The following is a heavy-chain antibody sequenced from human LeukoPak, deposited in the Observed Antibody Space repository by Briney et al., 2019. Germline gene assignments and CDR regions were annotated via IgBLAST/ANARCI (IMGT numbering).Heavy chain of an antibody. CDR3: ARGKIATRWTLNWFDP. D-gene: IGHD6-6*01. V-gene: IGHV4-39*01. Sequence: SETLSLTCSVSGGSISSNYYWGWIRQPPGKGREWIERMYYSGRTYYNTSFKGRVTMSVDTSRNQFSLKLGSITAADTAVYSFARGKIATRWTLNWFDPWGQGTLVTVSS. J-gene: IGHJ5*02. CDR1: GGSISSNYY. CDR2: MYYSGRT.